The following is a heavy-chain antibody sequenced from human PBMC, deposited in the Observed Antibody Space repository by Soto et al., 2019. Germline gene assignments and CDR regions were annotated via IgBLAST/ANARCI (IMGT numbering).Heavy chain of an antibody. CDR3: ARGGLGSGWYHFDS. CDR1: GFTFSNFP. Sequence: QVQLVESGGGVVQPGRSLRLSCAASGFTFSNFPIHWVRQAPGKGLERVAVISYDGSNEYYADSVKGRFTISRDNSKNTMYLQMNSLRPEDSGLYVCARGGLGSGWYHFDSWGQGTLVTVSS. J-gene: IGHJ4*02. CDR2: ISYDGSNE. D-gene: IGHD6-19*01. V-gene: IGHV3-30-3*01.